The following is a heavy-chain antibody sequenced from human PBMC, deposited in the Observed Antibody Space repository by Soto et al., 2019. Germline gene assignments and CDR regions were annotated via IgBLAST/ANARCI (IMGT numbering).Heavy chain of an antibody. J-gene: IGHJ3*01. Sequence: PSETLSLTCAVYGKSLSGYYWSWIRQPPGKGLEWIGEINYSGSTKFNPSLKSRVTLSIDTSKDQFSLRLSSVTAADTAVYYCARDSGGLRLGESSLYGEKDSFDVWDQGTLVTVSS. CDR2: INYSGST. V-gene: IGHV4-34*01. D-gene: IGHD3-16*02. CDR3: ARDSGGLRLGESSLYGEKDSFDV. CDR1: GKSLSGYY.